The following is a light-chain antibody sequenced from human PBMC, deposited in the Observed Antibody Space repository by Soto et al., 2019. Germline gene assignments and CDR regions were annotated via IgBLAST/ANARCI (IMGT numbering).Light chain of an antibody. CDR3: QQYNSYSGT. CDR1: QSISSW. V-gene: IGKV1-5*03. CDR2: KAS. Sequence: DIQMTQSPSTRSASVGDRVTITCRASQSISSWLAWYQQKPGKAPKLLIYKASSLESGVPSRFSGSGSGTESTLTISSLQPDDFAAYYCQQYNSYSGTFGQGTKVEIK. J-gene: IGKJ1*01.